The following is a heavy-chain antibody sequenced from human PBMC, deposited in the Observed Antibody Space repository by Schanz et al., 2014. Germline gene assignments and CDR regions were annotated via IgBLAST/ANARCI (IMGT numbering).Heavy chain of an antibody. Sequence: QLQMQESGPGLVKPSETLSLTCSVSGDSISSTSYYWGWIRQPPGKGLEWIGSIYYRGSTYYNASLKSRAPIPVDTSKTQFSLKLNSVTAADSAVYYCARLWGGWRIPYYWGQGTLVTVSS. CDR3: ARLWGGWRIPYY. V-gene: IGHV4-39*01. CDR1: GDSISSTSYY. CDR2: IYYRGST. D-gene: IGHD6-19*01. J-gene: IGHJ4*02.